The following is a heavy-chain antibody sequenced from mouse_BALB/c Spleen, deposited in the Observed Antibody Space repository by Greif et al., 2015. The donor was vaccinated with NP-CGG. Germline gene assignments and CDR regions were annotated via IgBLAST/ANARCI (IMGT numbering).Heavy chain of an antibody. CDR3: ARRTGTEAIDY. CDR1: GYTFTDYY. CDR2: IYPGSGNT. D-gene: IGHD4-1*01. J-gene: IGHJ4*01. Sequence: LQESGPELVKPGASVKISCKASGYTFTDYYINWVKQKPGQGLEWIGWIYPGSGNTKYNEKFKGKATLTVDTSSSTAYMQLSSLTSEDTAVYFCARRTGTEAIDYWGQGTSVTVSS. V-gene: IGHV1-84*02.